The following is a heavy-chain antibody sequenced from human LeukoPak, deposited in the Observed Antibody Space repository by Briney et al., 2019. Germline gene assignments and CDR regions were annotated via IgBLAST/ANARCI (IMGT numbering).Heavy chain of an antibody. J-gene: IGHJ5*02. CDR2: MNPNSGGT. CDR3: ARDREDYYDSSGYPLEYNWFDP. V-gene: IGHV1-2*02. Sequence: ASVKVSCKASGYTFTGYYMHWVRQAPGQGLEWMGWMNPNSGGTNYAQKFQGRVTMTRDTSISTAYMELSRLRSDDTAVYYCARDREDYYDSSGYPLEYNWFDPWGQGTLVTVSS. D-gene: IGHD3-22*01. CDR1: GYTFTGYY.